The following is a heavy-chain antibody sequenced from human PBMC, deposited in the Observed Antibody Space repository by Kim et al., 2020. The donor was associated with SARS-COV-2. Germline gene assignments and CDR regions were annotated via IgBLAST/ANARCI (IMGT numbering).Heavy chain of an antibody. J-gene: IGHJ6*03. Sequence: SETLSLTCAVYGGSFSGYYWSWICQPPGKGLEWIGEINHSGSTNSNPSLKSRVTISVDTSTNQFSLKLSPVTAADTAVYYCARGTRQWLVRGSYDYYMDVWGKGTTDTVSS. CDR3: ARGTRQWLVRGSYDYYMDV. CDR2: INHSGST. CDR1: GGSFSGYY. D-gene: IGHD6-19*01. V-gene: IGHV4-34*01.